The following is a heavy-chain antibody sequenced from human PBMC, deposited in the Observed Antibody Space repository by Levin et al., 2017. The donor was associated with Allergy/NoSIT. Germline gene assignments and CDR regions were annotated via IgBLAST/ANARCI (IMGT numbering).Heavy chain of an antibody. CDR1: GFTFSSYA. D-gene: IGHD6-6*01. Sequence: LSLTCAASGFTFSSYAMHWVRQAPGKGLEWVAVISYDGSNKYYADSVKGRFTISRDNSKNTLYLQMNSLRAEDTAVYYCARDFSGAARPHKLYYYYYGMDVWGQGTTVTVSS. J-gene: IGHJ6*02. V-gene: IGHV3-30-3*01. CDR2: ISYDGSNK. CDR3: ARDFSGAARPHKLYYYYYGMDV.